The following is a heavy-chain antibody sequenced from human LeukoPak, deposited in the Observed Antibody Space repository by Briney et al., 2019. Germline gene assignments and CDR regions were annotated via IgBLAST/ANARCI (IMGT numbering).Heavy chain of an antibody. CDR3: ARDLRQWLVLGAFDI. CDR1: GFIFSGYA. Sequence: GRSLRLSCAASGFIFSGYAMHWVRQAPGKGLEWVAVMSHDGTNKYYADSVKGRFTISRDNSKNTLYLQMNSLRAEDTAVYYCARDLRQWLVLGAFDIWGQGTMVTVSS. V-gene: IGHV3-30*04. CDR2: MSHDGTNK. J-gene: IGHJ3*02. D-gene: IGHD6-19*01.